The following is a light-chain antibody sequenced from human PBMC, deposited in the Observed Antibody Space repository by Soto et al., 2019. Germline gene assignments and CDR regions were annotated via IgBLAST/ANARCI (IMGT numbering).Light chain of an antibody. J-gene: IGKJ2*01. Sequence: EIVLTQSPATLSLSPGERATLSCRASQSVSYHLAWYQQKPGQAPRLLIYGASNRATGISARFSGSGSGTDFTLTISSLEPEDFAVYYCQQRTNWAYTFGQGTKLEIK. V-gene: IGKV3-11*01. CDR1: QSVSYH. CDR3: QQRTNWAYT. CDR2: GAS.